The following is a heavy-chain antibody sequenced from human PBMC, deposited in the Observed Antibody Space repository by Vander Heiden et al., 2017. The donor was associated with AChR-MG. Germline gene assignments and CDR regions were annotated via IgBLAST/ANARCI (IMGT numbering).Heavy chain of an antibody. D-gene: IGHD3-3*01. CDR3: ARDPTIFGVASYFHY. V-gene: IGHV3-30*04. J-gene: IGHJ4*02. CDR2: ISCDARNI. CDR1: ALTFSNSA. Sequence: QVQLAESGGVVVPPGRSLRVSCAASALTFSNSAIHWVPPAPGKGLEGVAVISCDARNIYDADSVKGRFTISRDNSKNTLYLQMNSLGAEDAAVYYCARDPTIFGVASYFHYWGQGTLVTVSS.